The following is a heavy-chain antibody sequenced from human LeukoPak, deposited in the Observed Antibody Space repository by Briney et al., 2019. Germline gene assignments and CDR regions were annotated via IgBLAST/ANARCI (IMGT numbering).Heavy chain of an antibody. CDR3: AKVPSVRWLDSDPLPDGIDV. CDR1: GFTFSSYG. Sequence: GGSLRLSCAASGFTFSSYGMHWVREAPGKGLEWVAVISYDGSNKYYADSVKGRFTICRVNSKNTLYLQMNRLRAEDTGVYYCAKVPSVRWLDSDPLPDGIDVWGQETTVTVSS. J-gene: IGHJ6*02. D-gene: IGHD6-19*01. V-gene: IGHV3-30*18. CDR2: ISYDGSNK.